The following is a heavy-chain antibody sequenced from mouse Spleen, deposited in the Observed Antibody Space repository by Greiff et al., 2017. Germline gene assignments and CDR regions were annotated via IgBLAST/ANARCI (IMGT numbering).Heavy chain of an antibody. CDR3: AFSRYYAMDY. V-gene: IGHV1-66*01. CDR2: IYPGSGNT. Sequence: VQLQQPGTELVKPGASVKLSCKASGYTFTSYWMHWVKQRPGQGLEWIGWIYPGSGNTKYNEKFKGKATLTADTSSSTAYMQLSSLTSEDSAVYYCAFSRYYAMDYWGQGTSVTVSS. CDR1: GYTFTSYW. J-gene: IGHJ4*01.